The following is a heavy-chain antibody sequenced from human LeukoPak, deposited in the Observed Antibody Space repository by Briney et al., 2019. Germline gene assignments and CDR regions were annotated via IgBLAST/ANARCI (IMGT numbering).Heavy chain of an antibody. D-gene: IGHD2-2*01. CDR2: MNPNSGNT. CDR1: GYTFTSYD. J-gene: IGHJ3*02. Sequence: ASAKVSCKASGYTFTSYDINWVRQATGQGLEWMGWMNPNSGNTGYAQKFQGRVTMTRNTSISTAYMELSSLRSEDTAVYYCARSEHCSSTNCARGAFDIWGQGTMVTVSS. V-gene: IGHV1-8*01. CDR3: ARSEHCSSTNCARGAFDI.